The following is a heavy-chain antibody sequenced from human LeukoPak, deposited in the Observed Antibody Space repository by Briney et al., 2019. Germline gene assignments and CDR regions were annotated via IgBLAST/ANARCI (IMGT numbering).Heavy chain of an antibody. Sequence: SETLSLTCAVYGGSFSGYYWSWIRQPPGKGLEWIGEINHSGSTNYDPSLKSRVTISVDTSKNQFSLKLSSVTAADTAVYYCARGRRVDYWGQGTLATVSS. CDR2: INHSGST. V-gene: IGHV4-34*01. J-gene: IGHJ4*02. CDR1: GGSFSGYY. CDR3: ARGRRVDY.